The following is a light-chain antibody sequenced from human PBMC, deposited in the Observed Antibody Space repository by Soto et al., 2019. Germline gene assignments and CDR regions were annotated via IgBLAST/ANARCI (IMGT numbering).Light chain of an antibody. CDR2: KAS. CDR3: QQYNSYPWT. Sequence: DIQMTHSPSTLSASVGDRVTTTCRASQSISSWLAWYQQKPGKAPKLLIYKASTLESGVPSNFSGSGSGTEFTLTISSLQPEDFATYCCQQYNSYPWTFGQGTKVDIK. CDR1: QSISSW. V-gene: IGKV1-5*03. J-gene: IGKJ1*01.